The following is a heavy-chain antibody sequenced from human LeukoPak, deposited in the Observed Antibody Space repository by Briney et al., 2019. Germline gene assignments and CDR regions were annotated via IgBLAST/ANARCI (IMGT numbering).Heavy chain of an antibody. V-gene: IGHV3-48*04. Sequence: GGSLRLSCAASGFTFSSYSMNWVRQAPGKGLEWVSYISSSSSTIYYADSVKGRFTISRDNAKNSLYLQMNSLRAEDTAVYCCARDDYDILTGLYYYYGMDVWGQGTTVTVSS. CDR1: GFTFSSYS. D-gene: IGHD3-9*01. J-gene: IGHJ6*02. CDR2: ISSSSSTI. CDR3: ARDDYDILTGLYYYYGMDV.